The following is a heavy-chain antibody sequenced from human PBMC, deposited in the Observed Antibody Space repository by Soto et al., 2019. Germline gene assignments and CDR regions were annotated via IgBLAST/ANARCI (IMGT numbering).Heavy chain of an antibody. CDR3: ARGVTPIDS. CDR2: ISAYNGNT. Sequence: QVQLVQSGAEVKKPGASVKVSCKASGYTFTNFGISWVRQAPGQGLEWMGWISAYNGNTNYAQNFQGRVTRTTDASTRTAYMVLRSLRSDDPAVYYCARGVTPIDSWGQGTLVTVS. V-gene: IGHV1-18*01. CDR1: GYTFTNFG. D-gene: IGHD2-21*02. J-gene: IGHJ4*02.